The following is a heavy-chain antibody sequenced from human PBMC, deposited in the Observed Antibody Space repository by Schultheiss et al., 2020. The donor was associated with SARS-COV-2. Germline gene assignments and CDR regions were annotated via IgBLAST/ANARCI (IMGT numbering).Heavy chain of an antibody. CDR1: GFTFSNYG. CDR2: ISYDGSNK. Sequence: GGSLRLSCAASGFTFSNYGMHWVRQAPGKGLEWVAVISYDGSNKYYADSVKGRFTISRDNAKNSLYLQMNSLRAEDTAVYYCAREALGPPNFDLWGRGTLVTVSS. D-gene: IGHD1-26*01. CDR3: AREALGPPNFDL. V-gene: IGHV3-30*03. J-gene: IGHJ2*01.